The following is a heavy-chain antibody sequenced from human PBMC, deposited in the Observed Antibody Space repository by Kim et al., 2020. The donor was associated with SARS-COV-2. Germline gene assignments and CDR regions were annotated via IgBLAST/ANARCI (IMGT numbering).Heavy chain of an antibody. CDR2: DGSNN. J-gene: IGHJ5*02. D-gene: IGHD1-1*01. V-gene: IGHV3-30*02. CDR3: AKALLES. Sequence: DGSNNDESDSGQSRVTSTRDNTKNTLYLKMNSLRAEDTAVYYCAKALLESWGQGTLVTVSS.